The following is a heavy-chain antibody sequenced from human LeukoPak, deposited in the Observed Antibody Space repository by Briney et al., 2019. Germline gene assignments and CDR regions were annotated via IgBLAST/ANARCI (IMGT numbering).Heavy chain of an antibody. Sequence: SQTLSLTCAISGDSVSSNSAAWNWVRQSPSRGLEWLGRTYYRSKWHSYYAPSVKSRITINPDTSKNQFSLQLKSVTPEDTAVYYCARMVGLVSDFWGQGTLVTVSS. CDR3: ARMVGLVSDF. J-gene: IGHJ4*02. CDR1: GDSVSSNSAA. D-gene: IGHD3-10*01. CDR2: TYYRSKWHS. V-gene: IGHV6-1*01.